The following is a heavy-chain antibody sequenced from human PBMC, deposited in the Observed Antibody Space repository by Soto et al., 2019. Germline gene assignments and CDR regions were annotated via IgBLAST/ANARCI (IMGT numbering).Heavy chain of an antibody. V-gene: IGHV3-21*01. CDR2: ISSSSSYI. CDR1: GFTFSSYS. J-gene: IGHJ4*02. CDR3: ARDRGTGSGKYQLLSFSGFDY. Sequence: EVQLVESGGGLVKPGGSLRLSCAASGFTFSSYSMNWVRQAPGKGLEWVSSISSSSSYIYYADSVKGRFTISRDNAKNSLYLQMNSLRAEDTAVYYCARDRGTGSGKYQLLSFSGFDYRGQGTLVTVSS. D-gene: IGHD2-2*01.